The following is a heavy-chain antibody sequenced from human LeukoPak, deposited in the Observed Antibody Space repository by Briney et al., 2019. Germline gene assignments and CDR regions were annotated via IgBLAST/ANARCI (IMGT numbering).Heavy chain of an antibody. CDR1: GGTLSSYA. CDR3: ARGLSPPTSGWRHYYSYMDV. V-gene: IGHV1-69*05. CDR2: IIPIFGTA. J-gene: IGHJ6*03. D-gene: IGHD5-24*01. Sequence: SVKVSCKASGGTLSSYAISWLRQAPGQGLEWMGRIIPIFGTANYAQKFQGRVTITTDESTSTAYMELSSLRSEDAAVYYCARGLSPPTSGWRHYYSYMDVWGKGTTVTVSS.